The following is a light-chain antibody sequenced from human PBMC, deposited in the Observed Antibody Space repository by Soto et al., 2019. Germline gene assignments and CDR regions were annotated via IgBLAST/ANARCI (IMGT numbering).Light chain of an antibody. CDR1: QSVSSSY. Sequence: EIVLTQSPGTLSLSPGERPTLSCRASQSVSSSYLAWYQQKPGQAPRLLIYGASSRATGIPDRFSGSGSETDFTLTISRLEPEDFAVYYCQQYGSSSWTFGQGTKVEIK. CDR3: QQYGSSSWT. CDR2: GAS. J-gene: IGKJ1*01. V-gene: IGKV3-20*01.